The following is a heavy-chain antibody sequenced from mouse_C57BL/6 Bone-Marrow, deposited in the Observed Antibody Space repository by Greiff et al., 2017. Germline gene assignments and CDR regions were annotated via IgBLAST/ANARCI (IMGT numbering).Heavy chain of an antibody. D-gene: IGHD1-1*01. V-gene: IGHV1-19*01. CDR3: ARPKSNYDGSSFDY. CDR1: GYTFTDYY. J-gene: IGHJ2*01. CDR2: INPYNGGT. Sequence: VQLQQSGPVLVKPGASVKMSCKASGYTFTDYYMNWVKQSHGKSLEWIGVINPYNGGTSYNQKFKGKATLTVDKSSSTAYMELNSLTSEDAAVYYCARPKSNYDGSSFDYWGQGTTLTVSS.